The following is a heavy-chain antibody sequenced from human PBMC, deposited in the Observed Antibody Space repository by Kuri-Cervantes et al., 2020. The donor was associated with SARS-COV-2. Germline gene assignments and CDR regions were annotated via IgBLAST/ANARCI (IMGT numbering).Heavy chain of an antibody. CDR1: GYTFTSYY. Sequence: ASVKVSCKASGYTFTSYYMHWVRQVPGQGLEWMGIISPTSGSTNYAQRFQGRVTMTRDTSTSTVYMELGSLRSEDTAVYYCGRDDGSGSLPGCWGQGTLVTVSS. D-gene: IGHD1-26*01. CDR2: ISPTSGST. V-gene: IGHV1-46*01. CDR3: GRDDGSGSLPGC. J-gene: IGHJ4*02.